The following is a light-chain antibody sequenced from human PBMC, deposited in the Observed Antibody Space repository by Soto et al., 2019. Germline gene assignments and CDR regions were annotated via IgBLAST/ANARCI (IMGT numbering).Light chain of an antibody. CDR2: GAS. J-gene: IGKJ1*01. Sequence: EIVMTQSPATLSVPPGERATLSCRASQSVSSNLAWYQQKPGQAPRLLIYGASTRATGIPARFSGSGSGTEFTLPISSLQSEEFAVYYCQQYKHWPPWTFGQGTKVEIK. CDR3: QQYKHWPPWT. CDR1: QSVSSN. V-gene: IGKV3-15*01.